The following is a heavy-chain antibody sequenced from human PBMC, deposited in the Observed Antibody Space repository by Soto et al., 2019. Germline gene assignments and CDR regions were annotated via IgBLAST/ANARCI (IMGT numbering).Heavy chain of an antibody. J-gene: IGHJ6*03. CDR2: ISSSSSTI. Sequence: GGSLRLSCAASGFTFSSYSMNWVRQAPGKGLEWVSYISSSSSTIYYADSVKGRFTISRDNAKNYLYLQMNSLRAEDTAVYYCARTERGYYDILTGYYYYYYYMDVWGKGTTVTVSS. CDR1: GFTFSSYS. V-gene: IGHV3-48*01. D-gene: IGHD3-9*01. CDR3: ARTERGYYDILTGYYYYYYYMDV.